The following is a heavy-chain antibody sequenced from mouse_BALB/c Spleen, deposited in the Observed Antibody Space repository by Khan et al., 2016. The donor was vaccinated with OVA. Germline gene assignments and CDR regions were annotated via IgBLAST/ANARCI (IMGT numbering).Heavy chain of an antibody. CDR3: AREWGSWFSY. J-gene: IGHJ3*01. V-gene: IGHV1-77*01. D-gene: IGHD1-3*01. Sequence: QVQLKESGTELARPAPSVKLSCKASGYIFIDYNINWVKQRTGQGLEWIGEISPGSGNTYYNEKFKGKATLTADTSSSTAYMQLSSLTSEDSAVYFGAREWGSWFSYWGQGTLITVSA. CDR1: GYIFIDYN. CDR2: ISPGSGNT.